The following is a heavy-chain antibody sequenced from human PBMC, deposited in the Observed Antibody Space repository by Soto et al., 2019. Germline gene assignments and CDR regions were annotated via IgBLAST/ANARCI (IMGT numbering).Heavy chain of an antibody. D-gene: IGHD3-3*01. Sequence: SGPTLVNPTQTLTLTCTISGFSVSSNGVGVAWIRQPPGKALEWLALIYWDDDQRYSPSLKSRLTITKDTSKNQVVLTMTNMDPVDTATYYCARRREEASFWSGALDYWGQGTLVTVSS. J-gene: IGHJ4*02. CDR3: ARRREEASFWSGALDY. CDR2: IYWDDDQ. V-gene: IGHV2-5*02. CDR1: GFSVSSNGVG.